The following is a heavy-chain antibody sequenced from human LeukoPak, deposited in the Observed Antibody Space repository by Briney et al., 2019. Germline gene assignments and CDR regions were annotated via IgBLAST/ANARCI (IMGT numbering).Heavy chain of an antibody. D-gene: IGHD6-25*01. CDR3: ARVRRFGSGVDY. J-gene: IGHJ4*02. CDR2: ISHSGST. CDR1: GGSFTGFY. V-gene: IGHV4-34*01. Sequence: SETLSLTCAVYGGSFTGFYWSWIRQPPGKGLEWIGEISHSGSTNYNPSLESRVTISVDTSKNQFSLKLSSVTAADTAVYYCARVRRFGSGVDYWGQGTLVTVSS.